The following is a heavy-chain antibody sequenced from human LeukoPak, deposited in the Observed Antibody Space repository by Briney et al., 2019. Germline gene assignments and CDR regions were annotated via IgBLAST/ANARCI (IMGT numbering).Heavy chain of an antibody. D-gene: IGHD6-6*01. CDR3: ARPIAARLESHY. CDR2: IYHSGST. J-gene: IGHJ4*02. V-gene: IGHV4-38-2*01. CDR1: GYSISSGYY. Sequence: PSETLSLTCAVSGYSISSGYYWGWIRQPPGKGLEWIGSIYHSGSTYYNPSLKSRVTISVDTSKNQFSLKLSSVTAADTAVYYCARPIAARLESHYWGQGTLVTVSS.